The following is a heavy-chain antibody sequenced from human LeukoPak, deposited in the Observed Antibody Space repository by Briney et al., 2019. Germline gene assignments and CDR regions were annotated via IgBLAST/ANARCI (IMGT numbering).Heavy chain of an antibody. CDR3: AKDIWRWLQTPHY. D-gene: IGHD5-24*01. CDR2: IIPILGIA. V-gene: IGHV1-69*04. J-gene: IGHJ4*02. CDR1: GGTFSSYA. Sequence: SVKVSCKASGGTFSSYAISWVRQAPGQGLEWMGRIIPILGIANYAQKFQGRVTITADKSTSTAYMELSSLRAEDTALYYCAKDIWRWLQTPHYWGQGTLVTVSS.